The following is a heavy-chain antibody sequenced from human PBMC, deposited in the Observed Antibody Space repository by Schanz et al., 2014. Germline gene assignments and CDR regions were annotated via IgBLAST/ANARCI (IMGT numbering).Heavy chain of an antibody. J-gene: IGHJ4*02. CDR3: ARKVVATIGGYYDN. D-gene: IGHD5-12*01. CDR1: GFIFGSSV. V-gene: IGHV3-23*01. CDR2: ISDSGDTA. Sequence: EVQLLESGGGLIQPGGSLRLSCAASGFIFGSSVMAWVRQAPGKGLEWVSLISDSGDTAYYADSVKGRFTISRDNTKNSLFLQLNSLRAEDTAVYYCARKVVATIGGYYDNWGQGTLVIVSS.